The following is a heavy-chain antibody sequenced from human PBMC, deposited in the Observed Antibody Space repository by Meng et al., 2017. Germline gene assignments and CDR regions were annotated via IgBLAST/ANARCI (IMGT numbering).Heavy chain of an antibody. J-gene: IGHJ3*02. D-gene: IGHD5-24*01. Sequence: SVKVSCKASGGTFSSYAISWVRQAPGQGLEWMRGIIPIFGTANYAQKFQGRVTITTDESTSTAYMELSSLRSEDTAVYYCARAGEMATITDAFAIWGQGTMVTVSS. V-gene: IGHV1-69*05. CDR1: GGTFSSYA. CDR2: IIPIFGTA. CDR3: ARAGEMATITDAFAI.